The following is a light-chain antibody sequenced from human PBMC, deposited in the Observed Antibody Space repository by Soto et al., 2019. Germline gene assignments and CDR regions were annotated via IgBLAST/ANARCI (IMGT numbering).Light chain of an antibody. CDR1: SSDVGGYNY. CDR3: SSYNSRSNLG. Sequence: QSSLTQPASVSGSPGQSITISCTGTSSDVGGYNYVSWYQQHPGKAPKLIICEVINRPSGVSNRFSGSKSGNTASLTISGLQAEDEADYYCSSYNSRSNLGFGTGTKVTVL. CDR2: EVI. V-gene: IGLV2-14*01. J-gene: IGLJ1*01.